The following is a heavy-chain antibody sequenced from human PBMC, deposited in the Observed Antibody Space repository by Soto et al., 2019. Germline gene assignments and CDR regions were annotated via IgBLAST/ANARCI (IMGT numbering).Heavy chain of an antibody. Sequence: QVQLVQSGAEVKKPGSSVKVSCEASGGTFSSYAISWVRQAPGQGLEWMGGIIPIFGTANYAQKFQGRVTITADESTSTAYMELSSLRSEDTAVYYCATHGEAHYYYGMDVWGQGTTVTVSS. D-gene: IGHD3-10*01. CDR3: ATHGEAHYYYGMDV. CDR2: IIPIFGTA. CDR1: GGTFSSYA. J-gene: IGHJ6*02. V-gene: IGHV1-69*12.